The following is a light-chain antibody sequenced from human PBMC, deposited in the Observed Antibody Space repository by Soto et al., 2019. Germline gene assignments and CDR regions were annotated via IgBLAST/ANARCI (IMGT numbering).Light chain of an antibody. CDR1: QSLSGSQ. CDR3: QQRINWPWT. CDR2: RAS. V-gene: IGKV3-11*01. J-gene: IGKJ1*01. Sequence: EIVLTQSPGTLSLSPWERATLSCTASQSLSGSQLAWYQQKPGQAPRLLIYRASNRATGIPARFSGSGSGTDFPLTISSLEPEDFAVYYCQQRINWPWTFGEGTKVDI.